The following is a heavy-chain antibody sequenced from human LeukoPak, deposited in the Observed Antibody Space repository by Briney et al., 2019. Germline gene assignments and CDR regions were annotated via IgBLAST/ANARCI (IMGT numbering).Heavy chain of an antibody. J-gene: IGHJ4*02. V-gene: IGHV3-15*01. CDR1: GFTFSNAW. CDR3: TTRPLRYFDWSPGYFDY. D-gene: IGHD3-9*01. CDR2: IKSKTDGGTT. Sequence: PGGSLRLSCAASGFTFSNAWMSWVRQAPGKGLEWVGRIKSKTDGGTTDYAAPVKGRFTISRDDSKNTLYLQMNSLKTEDTAVYYCTTRPLRYFDWSPGYFDYWGQGTLVTVSS.